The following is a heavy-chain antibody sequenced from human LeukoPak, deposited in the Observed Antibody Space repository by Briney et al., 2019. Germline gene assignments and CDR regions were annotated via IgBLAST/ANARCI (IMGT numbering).Heavy chain of an antibody. V-gene: IGHV3-48*01. Sequence: GGSLRLSCAASGFTFSSYSMNWVRQAPGKGLEWVSYISSSSRTIYYADSVKGRFTISRDNAKNSLYLQMNSLRAEDTAVYYCARDAGGNSRWFDYWGQGTPVTVSS. CDR2: ISSSSRTI. CDR1: GFTFSSYS. J-gene: IGHJ4*02. CDR3: ARDAGGNSRWFDY. D-gene: IGHD4-23*01.